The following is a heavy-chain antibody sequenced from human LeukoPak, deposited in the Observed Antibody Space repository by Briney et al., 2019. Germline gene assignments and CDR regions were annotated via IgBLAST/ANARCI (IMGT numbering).Heavy chain of an antibody. V-gene: IGHV3-48*03. CDR2: ISSSGSTI. CDR1: GFTFSSYE. D-gene: IGHD6-13*01. Sequence: GGSLRLSCAASGFTFSSYEMNWVRRAPGKGLEWVSYISSSGSTIYYADSVKGRFTISRDNAKNSLYLQMNSLRAEDTAVYYCAREEQQLVPYYYYYMDVWGKGTTVTVSS. J-gene: IGHJ6*03. CDR3: AREEQQLVPYYYYYMDV.